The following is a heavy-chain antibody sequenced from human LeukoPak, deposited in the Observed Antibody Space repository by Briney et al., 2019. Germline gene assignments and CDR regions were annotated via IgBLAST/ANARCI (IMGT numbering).Heavy chain of an antibody. D-gene: IGHD4-23*01. Sequence: SETLSVTCMVSGGSIIGYYWRWMRQPPGKGLEWIGYIYYSGSTNYTPYLKSRVTISVDTTKNQFSLKLSAVTAADTAVYYCARHLGTKGVDAFDIWGQGTMVSVSS. CDR2: IYYSGST. CDR1: GGSIIGYY. CDR3: ARHLGTKGVDAFDI. J-gene: IGHJ3*02. V-gene: IGHV4-59*08.